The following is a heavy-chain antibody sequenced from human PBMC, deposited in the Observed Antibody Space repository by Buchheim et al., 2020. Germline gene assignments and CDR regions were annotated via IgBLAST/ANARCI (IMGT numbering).Heavy chain of an antibody. CDR2: INWNGINT. CDR1: GFTFDDHA. Sequence: VQLVESGGGLVQPGTSLRLACTASGFTFDDHAMHWVRLGPGKGLEWISDINWNGINTNYADYVKGRFTISRDNAKNSLYLQMNSLRPEDTAFYFCARDRGLSWSHYYFDYWGQGTL. J-gene: IGHJ4*02. CDR3: ARDRGLSWSHYYFDY. D-gene: IGHD1-26*01. V-gene: IGHV3-9*01.